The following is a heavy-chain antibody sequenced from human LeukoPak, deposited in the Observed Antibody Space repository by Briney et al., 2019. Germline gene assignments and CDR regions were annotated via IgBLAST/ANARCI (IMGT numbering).Heavy chain of an antibody. V-gene: IGHV3-23*01. D-gene: IGHD2-15*01. CDR2: ISGSGGST. CDR3: AKAVVVVAGWFDP. J-gene: IGHJ5*02. CDR1: GFTFSSYA. Sequence: TGGSLRFSCAASGFTFSSYAMSWVRQAPGKGREWVSAISGSGGSTYYADSVKGRFTISRDNSKNTLYLQMNSLRAEDTAVYYCAKAVVVVAGWFDPWGQGTLVTVSS.